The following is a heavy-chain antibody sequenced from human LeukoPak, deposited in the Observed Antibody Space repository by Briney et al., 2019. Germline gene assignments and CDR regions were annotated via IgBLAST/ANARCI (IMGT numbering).Heavy chain of an antibody. D-gene: IGHD4-17*01. J-gene: IGHJ4*02. Sequence: ASVKVSCKDSVYTFTSCDINWVRQAPGQGLEWMGWMNPNSGNTGYVQKFQGRVTMTRNTSISTAYMELSSLRPEDTAVYYCATIGELHTVTPINWGQGTLVTVSS. CDR3: ATIGELHTVTPIN. CDR2: MNPNSGNT. CDR1: VYTFTSCD. V-gene: IGHV1-8*01.